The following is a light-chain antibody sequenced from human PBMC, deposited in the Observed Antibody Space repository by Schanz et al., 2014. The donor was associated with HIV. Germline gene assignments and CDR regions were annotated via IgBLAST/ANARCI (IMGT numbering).Light chain of an antibody. CDR2: GAS. CDR3: QHYYDWPFT. J-gene: IGKJ3*01. CDR1: QSVRRN. Sequence: EIVMTQSPATLSVSPGERATLSCRASQSVRRNLAWYQQKPGQAPRLLIYGASTRATGVPARFSGSGSGTEFTLTISSLQSEDFAIYYCQHYYDWPFTFGPGTRVDLK. V-gene: IGKV3-15*01.